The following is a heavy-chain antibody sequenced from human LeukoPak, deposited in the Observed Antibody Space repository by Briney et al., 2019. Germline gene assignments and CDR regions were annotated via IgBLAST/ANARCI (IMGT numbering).Heavy chain of an antibody. CDR1: GFTFSSYA. V-gene: IGHV3-30*04. CDR2: ISYDGSNK. CDR3: ARDNLWFGELFPDY. J-gene: IGHJ4*02. Sequence: PGRSLRLSCAASGFTFSSYAMHRVRQAPGKGLEWVAVISYDGSNKYYADSVKGRFTISRDNSKNTLYLQMNSLRAEDTAVYYCARDNLWFGELFPDYWGQGTLVTVSS. D-gene: IGHD3-10*01.